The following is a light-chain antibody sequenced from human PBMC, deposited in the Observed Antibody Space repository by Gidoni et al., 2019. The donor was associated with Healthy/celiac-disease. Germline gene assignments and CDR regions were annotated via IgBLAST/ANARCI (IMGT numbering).Light chain of an antibody. V-gene: IGKV3-20*01. CDR2: GAS. CDR3: QQYGSSPVT. J-gene: IGKJ3*01. CDR1: QSVSSSY. Sequence: EIVLTQSPGTLSLSPGERATLSCRASQSVSSSYLAWYQQKPGQAPRLLIYGASSRATGIPDRFSGSGSVTDFTLTISRLEPEDFAVYYCQQYGSSPVTFGPGTKVEIK.